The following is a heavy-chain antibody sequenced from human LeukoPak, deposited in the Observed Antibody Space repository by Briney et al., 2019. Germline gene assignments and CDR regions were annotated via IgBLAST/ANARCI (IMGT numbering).Heavy chain of an antibody. CDR3: AKGPFFYYDASGYNYYDL. J-gene: IGHJ4*02. V-gene: IGHV3-23*01. D-gene: IGHD3-22*01. CDR2: MSGSGGMT. CDR1: GFTFDDYA. Sequence: GGSLRLSCAASGFTFDDYAMHWVRQAPGKGLEWVSAMSGSGGMTYTADSVKGRFTISRDNSKNTLDLQMNSLRADDTAVYYCAKGPFFYYDASGYNYYDLWGQGTLVTVSS.